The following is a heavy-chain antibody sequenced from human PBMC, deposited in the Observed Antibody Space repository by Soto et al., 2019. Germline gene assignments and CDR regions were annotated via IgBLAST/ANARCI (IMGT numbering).Heavy chain of an antibody. V-gene: IGHV4-59*01. D-gene: IGHD6-6*01. CDR2: IFYSGST. Sequence: PSETLSLTCTVSGGSISNYYWSWIRQPPGRGLEWIGHIFYSGSTNYNPALKSRVTISVDTSKSQFSLKLSSVTAADTALYYCARDSSIAASGNAFDIWGQGTMVT. J-gene: IGHJ3*02. CDR1: GGSISNYY. CDR3: ARDSSIAASGNAFDI.